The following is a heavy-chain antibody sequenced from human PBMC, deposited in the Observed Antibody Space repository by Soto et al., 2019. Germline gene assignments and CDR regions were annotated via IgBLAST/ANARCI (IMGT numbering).Heavy chain of an antibody. V-gene: IGHV3-53*01. CDR3: ERGYGAGSYFSDY. CDR1: GFTVSSNF. J-gene: IGHJ4*02. CDR2: SYSGGNS. D-gene: IGHD3-10*01. Sequence: EVQLVESGGGLMQPGGSLRLSCAASGFTVSSNFMTWVRQAPGKGLEWVSSSYSGGNSYYADSVKGRFTISRDDFKNTLYLQMNSLRAEDTAVYFCERGYGAGSYFSDYWGQGTLVTVSS.